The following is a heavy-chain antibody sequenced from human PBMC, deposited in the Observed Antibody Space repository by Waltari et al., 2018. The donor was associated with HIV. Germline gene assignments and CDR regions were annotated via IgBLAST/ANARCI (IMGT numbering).Heavy chain of an antibody. Sequence: EVQLVESGGGLVQPGGSLTLSCAAPGFTITRSYICLVRQAPGKGLGWVSVIYSGGSTYYADSVKGRFTISRDNSKNTLYLQMNSLRAEDTAVYYCASIAYCGGDCYPRGMDVWGQGTTVTVSS. J-gene: IGHJ6*02. CDR2: IYSGGST. CDR1: GFTITRSY. D-gene: IGHD2-21*02. CDR3: ASIAYCGGDCYPRGMDV. V-gene: IGHV3-66*01.